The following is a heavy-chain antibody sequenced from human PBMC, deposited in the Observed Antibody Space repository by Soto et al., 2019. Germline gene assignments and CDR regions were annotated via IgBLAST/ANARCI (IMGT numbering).Heavy chain of an antibody. J-gene: IGHJ5*02. CDR3: ARVPPTMIVVVPRFDP. CDR2: IIPIFGTA. D-gene: IGHD3-22*01. CDR1: GGTFSSYA. Sequence: GASVKVSCKASGGTFSSYAISWVRQAPGQGLEWMGGIIPIFGTANYAQKFQGRVTITADESTSTAYMELSSLRSEDTAVYYCARVPPTMIVVVPRFDPWGQGTLVTVSS. V-gene: IGHV1-69*13.